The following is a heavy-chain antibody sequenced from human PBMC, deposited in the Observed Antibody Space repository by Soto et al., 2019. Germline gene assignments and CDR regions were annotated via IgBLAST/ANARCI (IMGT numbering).Heavy chain of an antibody. J-gene: IGHJ4*02. CDR2: IYHSGST. CDR3: ARAGGLGAVAADY. V-gene: IGHV4-30-2*01. Sequence: QLQLQESGSGLVKPSQTLSLTCAVSGGSISSGGYSWSWIRQPPGKGLEWIGYIYHSGSTYYNPSLTSRVTISVDRSKNQFPLKMSSVTAADTAVYYCARAGGLGAVAADYWGQGTLVTVSS. CDR1: GGSISSGGYS. D-gene: IGHD6-19*01.